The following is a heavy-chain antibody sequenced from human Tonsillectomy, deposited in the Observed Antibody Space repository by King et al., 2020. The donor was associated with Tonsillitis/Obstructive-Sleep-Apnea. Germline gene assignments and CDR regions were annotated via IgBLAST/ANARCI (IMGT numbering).Heavy chain of an antibody. V-gene: IGHV3-20*04. CDR2: INWNGGST. CDR1: GFTYDDFV. D-gene: IGHD4-11*01. Sequence: VQLVESGGGVVRPGGSLRLSCAASGFTYDDFVMSWVRQAPGKGLEWVSGINWNGGSTGYEASVKGRFTISRDNAKNSLYLQMNSLRAEDTALSYCARGGDDCSNYYYYYMDVWGKGTTVTVSS. CDR3: ARGGDDCSNYYYYYMDV. J-gene: IGHJ6*03.